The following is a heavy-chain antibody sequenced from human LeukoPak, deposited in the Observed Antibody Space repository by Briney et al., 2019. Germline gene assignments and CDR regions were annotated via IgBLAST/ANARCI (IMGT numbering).Heavy chain of an antibody. D-gene: IGHD6-13*01. J-gene: IGHJ4*02. CDR2: IWYDGSNK. CDR1: GFTFSSYG. CDR3: ARGTGSSWYFDY. V-gene: IGHV3-33*01. Sequence: GGSLRLSCAASGFTFSSYGMHWVRQAPGKGLEWVAVIWYDGSNKYYADSVKGRFTISRDSSKNTLYLQMNSLRAEDTAVYYCARGTGSSWYFDYWGQGTLVTVSS.